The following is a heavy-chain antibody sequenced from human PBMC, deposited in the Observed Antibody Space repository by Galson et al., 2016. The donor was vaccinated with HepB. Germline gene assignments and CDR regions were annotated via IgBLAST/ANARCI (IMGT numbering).Heavy chain of an antibody. CDR3: ARKGSGWHESNFDD. Sequence: SLRLSCAASGFTFSTYNMNWVRQAPGKGLEWVSSISSSSSHIYYADSVKGRLTVSRDNAKNSLYLQMNSLTAEDTAVYYCARKGSGWHESNFDDWGQGALVTVAS. CDR1: GFTFSTYN. J-gene: IGHJ4*02. D-gene: IGHD6-19*01. V-gene: IGHV3-21*06. CDR2: ISSSSSHI.